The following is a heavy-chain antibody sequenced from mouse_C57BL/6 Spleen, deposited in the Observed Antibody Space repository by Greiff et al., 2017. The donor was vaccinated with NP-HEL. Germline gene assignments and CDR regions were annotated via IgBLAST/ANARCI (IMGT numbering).Heavy chain of an antibody. Sequence: QVQLQQPGAELVKPGASVKLSCKASGYTFTSYWMHWVKQRPGQGLEWIGMIHPNSGSTNYNEKCKSKATLTVDKSSSTAYMQLSSLTSEDSAVYYCARGGTTANWFACWGHGALVTVSA. J-gene: IGHJ3*01. D-gene: IGHD1-2*01. CDR3: ARGGTTANWFAC. V-gene: IGHV1-64*01. CDR1: GYTFTSYW. CDR2: IHPNSGST.